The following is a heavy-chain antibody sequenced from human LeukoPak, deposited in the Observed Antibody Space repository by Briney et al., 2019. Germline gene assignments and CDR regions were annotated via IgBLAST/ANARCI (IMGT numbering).Heavy chain of an antibody. D-gene: IGHD6-13*01. CDR3: AKDWYSSSWAGDY. V-gene: IGHV3-30*18. CDR1: GFTFSSYG. Sequence: PGGSLRLSCAASGFTFSSYGMHWVRQAPGMGLEWVAVISYDGSNKYYADSVKGRFTISRDNSKNTLYLQMNSLRAEDTAVYYCAKDWYSSSWAGDYWGQGTLVTASS. CDR2: ISYDGSNK. J-gene: IGHJ4*02.